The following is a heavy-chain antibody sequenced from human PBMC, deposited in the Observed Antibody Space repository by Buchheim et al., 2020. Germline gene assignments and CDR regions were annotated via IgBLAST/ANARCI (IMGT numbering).Heavy chain of an antibody. CDR1: GGSISSGGYY. CDR2: IYYSGST. J-gene: IGHJ6*02. Sequence: QVQLQESGPGLVKPSQTLSLTCTVSGGSISSGGYYWSWIRQHPGKGLEWIGYIYYSGSTYYNPSLKSRVTISVDTSKNQFSLKLSSVTAADTAVYYCARDPGIVVPAATDPGDSYYYYYGIDLWGQGTT. CDR3: ARDPGIVVPAATDPGDSYYYYYGIDL. D-gene: IGHD2-2*01. V-gene: IGHV4-31*03.